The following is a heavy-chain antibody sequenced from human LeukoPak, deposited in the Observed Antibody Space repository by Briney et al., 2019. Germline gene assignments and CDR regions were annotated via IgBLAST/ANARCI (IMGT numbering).Heavy chain of an antibody. CDR2: IIPIFSRA. Sequence: WASLKLSCTASGVTFSSLTIHWVRQAPGPGLEWMGGIIPIFSRANYAQTFQGRVTITADDSTSTPYMQLSSLRSEDTAVYYCAGLVYCSSSSCYEAFFQSWGQGTLVTVSP. D-gene: IGHD2-2*01. CDR3: AGLVYCSSSSCYEAFFQS. J-gene: IGHJ4*02. CDR1: GVTFSSLT. V-gene: IGHV1-69*13.